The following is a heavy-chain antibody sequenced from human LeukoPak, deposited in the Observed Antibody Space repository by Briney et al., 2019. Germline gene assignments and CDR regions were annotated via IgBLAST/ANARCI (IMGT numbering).Heavy chain of an antibody. CDR2: IYYSGST. D-gene: IGHD6-13*01. CDR1: GGSFSGYY. J-gene: IGHJ5*02. V-gene: IGHV4-34*01. CDR3: ARLSIAAAGIPNP. Sequence: SETPSLTCAVYGGSFSGYYWSWIRQPPGKGLEWIGSIYYSGSTYYNPSLKSRVTISVDTSKNQFSLKLSSVTAADTAVYYCARLSIAAAGIPNPWGQGTLITVSS.